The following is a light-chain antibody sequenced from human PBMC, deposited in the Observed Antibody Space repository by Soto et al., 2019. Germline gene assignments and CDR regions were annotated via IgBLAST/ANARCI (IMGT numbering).Light chain of an antibody. V-gene: IGKV1-27*01. Sequence: IQMTQSPSSLSASLGDRGTITCRASQDISNYLAWYQQRPGRVPKLLISAVSTLQAGVPSRFNGGGSGTHFTLTISSLQPEDVATYYCQKYKSSPLTFGGGTKVEI. CDR1: QDISNY. J-gene: IGKJ4*01. CDR3: QKYKSSPLT. CDR2: AVS.